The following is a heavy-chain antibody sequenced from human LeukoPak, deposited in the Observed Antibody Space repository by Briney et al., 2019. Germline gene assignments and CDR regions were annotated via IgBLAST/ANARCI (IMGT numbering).Heavy chain of an antibody. CDR3: ARGAYYDILTGYDAFDI. CDR1: GYTFTSYG. J-gene: IGHJ3*02. CDR2: ISAYNGNT. D-gene: IGHD3-9*01. V-gene: IGHV1-18*01. Sequence: GASVKVSCKASGYTFTSYGISWVRQAPGQGLEWMGWISAYNGNTNYAQKLQGRVTMTTDTSTSTAYMELSSLRSEDTAVYYCARGAYYDILTGYDAFDIWGQGTMVTVSS.